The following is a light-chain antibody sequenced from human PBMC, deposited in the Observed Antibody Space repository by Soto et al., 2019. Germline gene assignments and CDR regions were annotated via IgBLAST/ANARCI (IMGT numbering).Light chain of an antibody. V-gene: IGLV2-14*01. Sequence: SVLTQPASVSGSPGQSITISCTGTSSDVGGYNYVSWYLQHPGKAPKLLIYEVGNRPSGVSNRFSGSKSGNTASLTISGLQAEDEADYYCSSYRSSNSVVFGGGTKLTVL. J-gene: IGLJ2*01. CDR1: SSDVGGYNY. CDR2: EVG. CDR3: SSYRSSNSVV.